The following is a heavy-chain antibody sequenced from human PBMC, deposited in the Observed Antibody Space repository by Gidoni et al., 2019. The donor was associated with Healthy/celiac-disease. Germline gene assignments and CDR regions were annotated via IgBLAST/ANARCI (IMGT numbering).Heavy chain of an antibody. V-gene: IGHV1-24*01. CDR1: GSILSEVS. J-gene: IGHJ4*01. D-gene: IGHD6-6*01. CDR3: TTGWRYSSSSFVFDD. Sequence: QVQLVQSGAEAKKLGASVEVSCEVSGSILSEVSMHWVRQAPGKGLEWMGGFGPEDGEAIYAQKFQGRVTMTENTSTDTAYMELSSLRSEDTAVYYGTTGWRYSSSSFVFDDWGQGTLVTVSS. CDR2: FGPEDGEA.